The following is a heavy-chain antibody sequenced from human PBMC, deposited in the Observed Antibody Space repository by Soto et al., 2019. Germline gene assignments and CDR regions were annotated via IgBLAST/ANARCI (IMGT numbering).Heavy chain of an antibody. CDR3: ARVYGSGSYYPVDWYFDL. Sequence: GGSLRLSCAASGFTFSSFPMHWVRQAPGKGLEYVSAISSNGGNTYSANSVKGRFTISRDNSKNTLYLQMNSLRAEDMAVYYCARVYGSGSYYPVDWYFDLWGRGTLVTVSS. V-gene: IGHV3-64*01. J-gene: IGHJ2*01. D-gene: IGHD3-10*01. CDR2: ISSNGGNT. CDR1: GFTFSSFP.